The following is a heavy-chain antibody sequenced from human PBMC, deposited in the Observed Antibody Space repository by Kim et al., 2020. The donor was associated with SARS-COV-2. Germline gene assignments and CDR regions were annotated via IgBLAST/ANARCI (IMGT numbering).Heavy chain of an antibody. CDR1: GFTFGDYA. CDR2: ISWNSGSI. D-gene: IGHD6-6*01. Sequence: GGSLRLSCAASGFTFGDYAMHWVRQAPGKGLEWVSGISWNSGSIGYADSVKGRFTISRDNAKNSLYLQMNSLRAEDTALYYCAKDQGIAARPAGYYYYGRDGWGEGSTVTV. J-gene: IGHJ6*01. V-gene: IGHV3-9*01. CDR3: AKDQGIAARPAGYYYYGRDG.